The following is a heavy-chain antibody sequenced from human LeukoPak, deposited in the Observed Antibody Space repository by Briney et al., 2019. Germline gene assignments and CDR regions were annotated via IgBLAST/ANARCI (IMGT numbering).Heavy chain of an antibody. J-gene: IGHJ4*02. CDR1: GFTFSDYY. D-gene: IGHD6-6*01. CDR2: ISSSGSTI. CDR3: ARDRSIMKSSSSPEGY. Sequence: GGSLRLSCAASGFTFSDYYMSWIRQAPGKGLEWVSYISSSGSTIYYADSVKGRFTISRDNAKNSLYLQMNSLRAEDTAVYYCARDRSIMKSSSSPEGYWGQGTLVTVSS. V-gene: IGHV3-11*04.